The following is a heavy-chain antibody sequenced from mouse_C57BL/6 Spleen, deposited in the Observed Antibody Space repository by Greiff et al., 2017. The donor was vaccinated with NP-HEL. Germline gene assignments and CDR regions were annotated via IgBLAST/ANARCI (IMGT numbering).Heavy chain of an antibody. CDR3: AGYGSSYKYYFDY. D-gene: IGHD1-1*01. J-gene: IGHJ2*01. CDR2: IYPRDGST. V-gene: IGHV1-78*01. Sequence: VQLQQSDAELVKPGASVKISCKVSGYTFTDHTIHWMKQRPEQGLEWIGYIYPRDGSTKYNEKFQGKATLTADTSSSTAYMQRTSLTSEDSAVYFCAGYGSSYKYYFDYWGQGTTLTVSS. CDR1: GYTFTDHT.